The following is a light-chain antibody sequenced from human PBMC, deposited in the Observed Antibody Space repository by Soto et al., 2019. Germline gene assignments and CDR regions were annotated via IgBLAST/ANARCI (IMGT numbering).Light chain of an antibody. CDR3: XXXYSYPLT. J-gene: IGKJ4*01. V-gene: IGKV1-8*01. Sequence: AIRMTQSPSSFSASTGDRVTITCRASQGISSYLAWYQQKPGKAPKLLIYAASTLQSGVPSRFSGSGSGTDFTLTISCLQSXXXXTXXXXXXYSYPLTFGGGTKVEIK. CDR1: QGISSY. CDR2: AAS.